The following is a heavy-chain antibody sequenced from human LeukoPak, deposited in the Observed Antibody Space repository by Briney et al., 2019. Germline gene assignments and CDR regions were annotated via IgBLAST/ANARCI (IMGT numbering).Heavy chain of an antibody. CDR2: ITISSNFI. CDR3: ARDGHGDGIMSGYSYFGMDV. CDR1: GFSLSSYS. Sequence: GGSLRLSCAASGFSLSSYSMNWVRQAPGKGLEWVSSITISSNFIDYADSVRGRFTISRDNAKNSLCLEMNSLRTEDTAVYFCARDGHGDGIMSGYSYFGMDVWGQGTTVTVSS. D-gene: IGHD3-9*01. V-gene: IGHV3-21*01. J-gene: IGHJ6*02.